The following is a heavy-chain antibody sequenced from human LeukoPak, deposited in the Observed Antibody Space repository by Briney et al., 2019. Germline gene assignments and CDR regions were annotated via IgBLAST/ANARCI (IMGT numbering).Heavy chain of an antibody. CDR2: IYISGST. CDR3: ARDDLQLVRRLGGSTEYYYYYYMDV. Sequence: SETLSLTCTVSGGSISSYYWSWIRQPAGKGLEWIGRIYISGSTNYNPSLKSRVTMSVDTSKNQFSLKLSSVTAADTAVYYCARDDLQLVRRLGGSTEYYYYYYMDVWGKGTTVTVSS. CDR1: GGSISSYY. D-gene: IGHD6-13*01. J-gene: IGHJ6*03. V-gene: IGHV4-4*07.